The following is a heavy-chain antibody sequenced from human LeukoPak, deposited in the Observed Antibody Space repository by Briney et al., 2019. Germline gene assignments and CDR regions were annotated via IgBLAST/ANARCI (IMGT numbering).Heavy chain of an antibody. CDR3: ARAEKPNWGNYYYYRMDV. Sequence: ASVKVSCKASGYTFSSYGISWVRQAPGQGLEGMGWISAYSGNTHYPQKFQGRVTMTTDTSTTTAYMEPRGRRADDTAVYYCARAEKPNWGNYYYYRMDVWGQGTTVTVSS. V-gene: IGHV1-18*01. CDR2: ISAYSGNT. J-gene: IGHJ6*02. D-gene: IGHD7-27*01. CDR1: GYTFSSYG.